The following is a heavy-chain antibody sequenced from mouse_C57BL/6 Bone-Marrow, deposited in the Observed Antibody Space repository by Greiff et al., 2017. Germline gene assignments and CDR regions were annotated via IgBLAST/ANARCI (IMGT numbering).Heavy chain of an antibody. Sequence: QVTLKVSGAELARPGASVKLSCKASGYTFTSYGISWVKQRTGQGLEWIGEIYPRSGNTYYNEKFKGKATLTADKSSSTAYMELRSLTSEDSAVYFCARCYDYYYAMDYWGQGTSVTVSS. V-gene: IGHV1-81*01. J-gene: IGHJ4*01. CDR2: IYPRSGNT. CDR3: ARCYDYYYAMDY. CDR1: GYTFTSYG. D-gene: IGHD2-4*01.